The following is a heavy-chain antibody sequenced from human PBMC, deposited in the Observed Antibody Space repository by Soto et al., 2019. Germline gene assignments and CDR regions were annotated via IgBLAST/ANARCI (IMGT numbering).Heavy chain of an antibody. Sequence: ASVKASCKASGYTFTSYAMHWVRQAPGQRLEWMGWMNPNSGNTDYAQKLQGRVTMTRHTSTSTAYMELRSLRSDDTAVYYCARDLTRYSSGSSRFDPWGQGTLVTVSS. CDR1: GYTFTSYA. J-gene: IGHJ5*02. CDR2: MNPNSGNT. D-gene: IGHD6-19*01. CDR3: ARDLTRYSSGSSRFDP. V-gene: IGHV1-3*01.